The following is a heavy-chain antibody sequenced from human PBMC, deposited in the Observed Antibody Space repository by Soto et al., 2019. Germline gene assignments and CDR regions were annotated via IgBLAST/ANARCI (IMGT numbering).Heavy chain of an antibody. J-gene: IGHJ6*02. CDR2: ISAYNGNT. CDR3: ARDGQNGDYGYYYYGMEV. CDR1: GYTFTSYG. D-gene: IGHD4-17*01. V-gene: IGHV1-18*01. Sequence: ASVKVSCKASGYTFTSYGISWVRQAAGQGLEWMGWISAYNGNTNYAQKLQGRVTMTTDTSTSTAYMELRSLRSDDTAVYYCARDGQNGDYGYYYYGMEVWGQGSTVKVSS.